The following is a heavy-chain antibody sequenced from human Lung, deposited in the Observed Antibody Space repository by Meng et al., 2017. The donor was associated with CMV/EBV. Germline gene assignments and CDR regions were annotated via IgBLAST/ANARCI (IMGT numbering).Heavy chain of an antibody. CDR3: SMDQGSGVDI. CDR1: GFTVSSNY. V-gene: IGHV3-66*02. CDR2: IYSGGST. Sequence: GEXXKISCAASGFTVSSNYMSWVRQAPGKGLEWVSVIYSGGSTYYADSVEGRFTISRDNSKNTLYLQMNSLRAEETAVYYCSMDQGSGVDIWGQGTMVTLSS. D-gene: IGHD3-10*01. J-gene: IGHJ3*02.